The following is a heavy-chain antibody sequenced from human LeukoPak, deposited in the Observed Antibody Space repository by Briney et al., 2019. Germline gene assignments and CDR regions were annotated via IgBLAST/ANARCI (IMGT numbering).Heavy chain of an antibody. CDR2: ISSSSTYI. V-gene: IGHV3-21*01. Sequence: GGSRRLSCAASGFTFSSYSMNWVRQAPGKGLEWVSSISSSSTYIYYADSLKGRFTISRDNAKNSLYLQMNSLRAEDTAVYYCARAPETYGDYGPIYYGMDVWGKGTRSPSPQ. J-gene: IGHJ6*04. CDR1: GFTFSSYS. D-gene: IGHD4-17*01. CDR3: ARAPETYGDYGPIYYGMDV.